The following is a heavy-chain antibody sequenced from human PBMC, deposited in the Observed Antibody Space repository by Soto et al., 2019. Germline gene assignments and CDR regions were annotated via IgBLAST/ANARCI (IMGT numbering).Heavy chain of an antibody. CDR2: IFHSGST. CDR3: ARVYSGSYSDY. J-gene: IGHJ4*02. D-gene: IGHD1-26*01. Sequence: QVQLQESGPGLVKPSGTLSLTCAVSGGSIRSNNWWSWVRQPPGKGLEWIGEIFHSGSTHYNPSRKTRITISVDKSKNQFSMMLSSVTAADTAVYYCARVYSGSYSDYWGQGTLVTVSS. CDR1: GGSIRSNNW. V-gene: IGHV4-4*02.